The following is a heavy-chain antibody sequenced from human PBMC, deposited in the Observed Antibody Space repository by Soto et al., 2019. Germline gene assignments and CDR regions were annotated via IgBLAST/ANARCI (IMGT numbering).Heavy chain of an antibody. V-gene: IGHV4-59*01. Sequence: SETLSLTCTVSGGSISNYYWNWIRQSPGKGLEWIGYIYSSGSTHYNPSLQNRVTISIDTSKNQVSLKVNSVTAADTAVYYCARDYMVRGVMRWFDPWGQGTLVTVSS. CDR2: IYSSGST. D-gene: IGHD3-10*01. CDR3: ARDYMVRGVMRWFDP. J-gene: IGHJ5*02. CDR1: GGSISNYY.